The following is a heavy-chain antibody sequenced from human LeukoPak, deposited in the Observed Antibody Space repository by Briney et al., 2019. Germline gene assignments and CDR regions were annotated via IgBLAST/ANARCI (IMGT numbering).Heavy chain of an antibody. Sequence: PGGSLRPSCAASGFTFDDYAMHWVRQAPGKGLKWVSLISGDGGSTYYADSVKGRFTISRDNSKNSLYLQMNSLRTEDTALYYCAKVFWAGAYCGGDCFAAFDIWGQGTMVTVSS. CDR2: ISGDGGST. J-gene: IGHJ3*02. CDR1: GFTFDDYA. V-gene: IGHV3-43*02. D-gene: IGHD2-21*02. CDR3: AKVFWAGAYCGGDCFAAFDI.